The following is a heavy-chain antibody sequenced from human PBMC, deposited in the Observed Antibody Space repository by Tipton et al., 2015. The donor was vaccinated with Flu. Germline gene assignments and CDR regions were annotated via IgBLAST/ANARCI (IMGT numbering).Heavy chain of an antibody. D-gene: IGHD3-22*01. CDR2: ISYDGSRK. J-gene: IGHJ6*02. CDR1: GFTFSTYT. V-gene: IGHV3-30*07. Sequence: SLRLSCAASGFTFSTYTFHWVRQAPGKGLEWVAVISYDGSRKYYADSVKGQFTISRDNAKKTVDLQMNSLRAEGTAVYYCAKHRYDSIGYPLYFYVMDVWGQGTTVTVSS. CDR3: AKHRYDSIGYPLYFYVMDV.